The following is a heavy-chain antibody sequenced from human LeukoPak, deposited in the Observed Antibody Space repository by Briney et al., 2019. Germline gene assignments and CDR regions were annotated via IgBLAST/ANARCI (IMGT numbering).Heavy chain of an antibody. CDR3: ARVRIAARPDGLYYYYYMDV. D-gene: IGHD6-6*01. CDR1: GGSISSHY. CDR2: IYYIGST. V-gene: IGHV4-59*11. J-gene: IGHJ6*03. Sequence: SETLSLTCTVSGGSISSHYWSWIRQPPGRGLEWIGYIYYIGSTNYNPSLKSRVTISVHTSKSQFSLQLSSVTAADTAVYYCARVRIAARPDGLYYYYYMDVWGKGTTVTVSS.